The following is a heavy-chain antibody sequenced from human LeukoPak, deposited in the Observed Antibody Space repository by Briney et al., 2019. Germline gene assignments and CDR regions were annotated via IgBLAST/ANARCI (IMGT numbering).Heavy chain of an antibody. J-gene: IGHJ4*02. CDR1: GFTFSSYG. D-gene: IGHD5-24*01. Sequence: GGSLRLSCAASGFTFSSYGMHWVRQAPGKGLEWVAVILSDGSKEFYTDSVKGRFTISRDNSKNTLYLQMNSLRAEDTAVYYCATGVATITLLLDYWGQGTLVTVSS. CDR3: ATGVATITLLLDY. V-gene: IGHV3-33*01. CDR2: ILSDGSKE.